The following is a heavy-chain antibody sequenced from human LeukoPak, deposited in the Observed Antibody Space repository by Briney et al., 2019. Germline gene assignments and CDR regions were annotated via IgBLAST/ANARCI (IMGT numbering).Heavy chain of an antibody. CDR1: GYTFTGYY. CDR2: INPNSGGT. Sequence: ASVKVSCKASGYTFTGYYMHWVRQAPGQGLEWMGWINPNSGGTNYAQKFQGRVTMTRGTSISTAYMELSRLRSDDTAVYYCARDRVNIVVVPAAMAYYYYYMDVWGKGTTVTVSS. J-gene: IGHJ6*03. CDR3: ARDRVNIVVVPAAMAYYYYYMDV. D-gene: IGHD2-2*01. V-gene: IGHV1-2*02.